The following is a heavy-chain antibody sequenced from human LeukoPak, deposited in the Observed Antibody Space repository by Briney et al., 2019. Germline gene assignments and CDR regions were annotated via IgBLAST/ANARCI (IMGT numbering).Heavy chain of an antibody. CDR3: ARSMVAEVTAFDY. V-gene: IGHV4-38-2*01. CDR1: GYSISSGYY. D-gene: IGHD4/OR15-4a*01. Sequence: PSETLSLTCAVSGYSISSGYYWGWIRQPPGKGLEWIGSIYHSGSTYYNPSLKSRVTISVDTSKNQFSLKLSSVTAADTAVYYCARSMVAEVTAFDYWGQGTLVTVSS. CDR2: IYHSGST. J-gene: IGHJ4*02.